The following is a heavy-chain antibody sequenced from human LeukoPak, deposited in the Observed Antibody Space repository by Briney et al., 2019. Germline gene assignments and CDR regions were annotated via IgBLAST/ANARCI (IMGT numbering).Heavy chain of an antibody. D-gene: IGHD5-12*01. V-gene: IGHV4-34*01. Sequence: SETLSLTCAVYGGSFSGYYWSWIRQPPGKGLEWIGEINHSGSTNYNPSLKSRVTISVDTSKNQFSLKLSSVTAADTAVYYCARARGGYPFDYWGQGTLVTVSS. CDR2: INHSGST. CDR1: GGSFSGYY. J-gene: IGHJ4*02. CDR3: ARARGGYPFDY.